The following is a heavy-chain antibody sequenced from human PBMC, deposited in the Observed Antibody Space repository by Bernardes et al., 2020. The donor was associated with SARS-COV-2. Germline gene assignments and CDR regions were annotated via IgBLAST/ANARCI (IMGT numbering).Heavy chain of an antibody. CDR1: GYTFTGYY. J-gene: IGHJ3*01. CDR3: GSVTWNQYSPFDL. D-gene: IGHD5-12*01. Sequence: ASVKVSCKASGYTFTGYYLHWVRQAPGQGLEWMGWIYPSDGNTKYAQKFQGRVTMTRDTSINTAYLELSRLGFDDTAMYYYGSVTWNQYSPFDLWGQGTMVTVSS. V-gene: IGHV1-2*02. CDR2: IYPSDGNT.